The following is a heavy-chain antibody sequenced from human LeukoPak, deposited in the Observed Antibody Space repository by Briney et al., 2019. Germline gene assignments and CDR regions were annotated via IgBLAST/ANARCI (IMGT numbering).Heavy chain of an antibody. Sequence: SETLSLTCTLSSGSLSSSYWSWIRQPAGKGLEWIGRVYTSGSTNYNPSLKSRVAMSVDTSKDQFSLDLTSVTAADAAVYYCARDCSGGTCYLGVLDYWGQGIRVTVSS. CDR2: VYTSGST. CDR3: ARDCSGGTCYLGVLDY. V-gene: IGHV4-4*07. J-gene: IGHJ4*02. CDR1: SGSLSSSY. D-gene: IGHD2-15*01.